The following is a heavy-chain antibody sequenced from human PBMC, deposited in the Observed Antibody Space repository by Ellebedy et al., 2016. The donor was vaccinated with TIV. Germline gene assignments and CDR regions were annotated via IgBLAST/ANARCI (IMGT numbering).Heavy chain of an antibody. CDR1: GFTFSTYP. Sequence: GESLKISCAASGFTFSTYPMNWVRQAPGKGLEWVPIISANGGTTYYADSVKGRFTISRDNSKNTLFLQMSSLRAEDTAVYFCARRSTDFAFDSWGQGTLVTVSS. CDR2: ISANGGTT. V-gene: IGHV3-23*01. CDR3: ARRSTDFAFDS. J-gene: IGHJ4*02. D-gene: IGHD3/OR15-3a*01.